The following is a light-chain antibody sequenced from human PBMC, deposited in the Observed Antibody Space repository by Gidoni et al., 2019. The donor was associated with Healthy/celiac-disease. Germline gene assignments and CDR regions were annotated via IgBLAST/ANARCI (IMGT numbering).Light chain of an antibody. J-gene: IGKJ1*01. Sequence: AIRLTQSPSSLSASTGERVTITCRASQGISSYLAWYQQKPGKAPKLLIYDASTLQSGVPSRFSGSGSGTDFTLTISCLQSEDFATYYCQQSDNYKGTFGQGTKVEIK. V-gene: IGKV1-8*01. CDR1: QGISSY. CDR2: DAS. CDR3: QQSDNYKGT.